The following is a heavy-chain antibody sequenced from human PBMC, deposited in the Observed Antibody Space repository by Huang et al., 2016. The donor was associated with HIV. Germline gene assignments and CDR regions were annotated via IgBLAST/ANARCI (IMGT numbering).Heavy chain of an antibody. J-gene: IGHJ4*02. CDR1: GFSFGTYG. V-gene: IGHV3-30*18. Sequence: VQLVESGGGVVQPGRSLRLACAASGFSFGTYGLHWVRQAPGKGVGWVAVISYEGSNKYYAHAVKGRFTISRDTSENKVYLQMNSLRHEDTAVYYCAKDGADEEWDIDYWGQGTLVTVSS. CDR3: AKDGADEEWDIDY. D-gene: IGHD1-26*01. CDR2: ISYEGSNK.